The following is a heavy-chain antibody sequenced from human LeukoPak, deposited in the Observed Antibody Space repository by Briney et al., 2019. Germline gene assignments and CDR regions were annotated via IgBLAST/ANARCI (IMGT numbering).Heavy chain of an antibody. J-gene: IGHJ1*01. V-gene: IGHV3-48*03. CDR3: ARDPENLYYYDSSGYSRLGYFQH. D-gene: IGHD3-22*01. Sequence: GGSLRLSCAASGFTFSSYEMNWVRQAPGKGLEWLSYISSSGSTTYYADSVKGRFTISRDNAKNSLYLQMNSLRAEDTAVYYCARDPENLYYYDSSGYSRLGYFQHWGQGTLVTVSS. CDR2: ISSSGSTT. CDR1: GFTFSSYE.